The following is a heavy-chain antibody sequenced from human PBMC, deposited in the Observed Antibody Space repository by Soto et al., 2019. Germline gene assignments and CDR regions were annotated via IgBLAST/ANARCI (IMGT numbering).Heavy chain of an antibody. V-gene: IGHV3-64*01. D-gene: IGHD5-18*01. CDR3: ARGDPYSDTLRNDAFDI. CDR2: IGSDGGNT. Sequence: EVQLVESGGGLVQPGGSLRLSCAASGFTFSSYAMHWVRQAPGKGLEYVSAIGSDGGNTYYANSVKDRFTISRDNFKNTLYLQMGSLRIEDMAVYYCARGDPYSDTLRNDAFDIWGQGTMVTVSS. CDR1: GFTFSSYA. J-gene: IGHJ3*02.